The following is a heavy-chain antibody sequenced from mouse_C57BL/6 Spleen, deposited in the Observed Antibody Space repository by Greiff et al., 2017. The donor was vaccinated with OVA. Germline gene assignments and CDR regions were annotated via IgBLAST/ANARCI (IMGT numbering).Heavy chain of an antibody. V-gene: IGHV1-82*01. Sequence: QVQLKQSGPELVKPGASVKISCKASGYAFSSSWMNWVKQRPGKGLEWIGRIYPGDGDTNYNGKFKGKATLTADKSSSTAYMQLSSLTSEDSAVYFCASSSPYAMDYWGQGTSVTVSS. CDR2: IYPGDGDT. J-gene: IGHJ4*01. CDR3: ASSSPYAMDY. D-gene: IGHD1-1*01. CDR1: GYAFSSSW.